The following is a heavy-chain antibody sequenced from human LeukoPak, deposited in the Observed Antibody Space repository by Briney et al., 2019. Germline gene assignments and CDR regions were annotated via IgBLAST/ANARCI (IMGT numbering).Heavy chain of an antibody. CDR3: AKATSGAFDI. CDR1: GFTFNSYV. J-gene: IGHJ3*02. CDR2: ISDRGTKT. Sequence: GGSLRLSCVASGFTFNSYVMSWVRQAPGKGLEWVSGISDRGTKTYYADSVKGRFTLSRDNSKNTLYLQMNSLRAEDTAVYYCAKATSGAFDIWGQGTMVTVSS. V-gene: IGHV3-23*01.